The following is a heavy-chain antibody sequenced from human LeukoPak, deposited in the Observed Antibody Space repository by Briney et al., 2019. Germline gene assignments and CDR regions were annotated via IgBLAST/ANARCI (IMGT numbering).Heavy chain of an antibody. Sequence: ASVNVSCKASGYTFTSYAVNWVRQPAGQGLEWVGWVNTNTGNPTYAQGFTGRFAFSLDPSVSTAYLQISSLKAEDTAGYYCARDEAAAGAFDYWGQGTLVTVSS. D-gene: IGHD6-13*01. CDR3: ARDEAAAGAFDY. V-gene: IGHV7-4-1*02. CDR2: VNTNTGNP. J-gene: IGHJ4*02. CDR1: GYTFTSYA.